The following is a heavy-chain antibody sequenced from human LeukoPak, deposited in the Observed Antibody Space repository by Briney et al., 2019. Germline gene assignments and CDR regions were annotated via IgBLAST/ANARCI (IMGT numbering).Heavy chain of an antibody. CDR3: ARESDSSGWFDY. J-gene: IGHJ5*01. CDR2: ISGDGGST. D-gene: IGHD3-22*01. Sequence: GGSLRLSCAAPGFNFDDYAIHWVRQAPGKGLEWVSLISGDGGSTFYADSVRGRFTISRDNSKNSLYLQMSSLRSEDTALYFCARESDSSGWFDYWGQGTLVTVSS. CDR1: GFNFDDYA. V-gene: IGHV3-43*02.